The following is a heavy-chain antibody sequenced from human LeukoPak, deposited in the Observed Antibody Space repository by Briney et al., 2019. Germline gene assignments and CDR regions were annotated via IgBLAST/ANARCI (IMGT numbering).Heavy chain of an antibody. D-gene: IGHD6-19*01. CDR1: GGSISSYS. CDR3: ARDSSAWSFDY. V-gene: IGHV4-4*07. CDR2: IYSSGSN. Sequence: RPSETLSLTCSVSGGSISSYSWSWIRQPAGEGLEWIGRIYSSGSNSYSPSLKGRVAMSADMSKNQFSLMLSSVTAADTAVYYCARDSSAWSFDYWGQGALVTVSS. J-gene: IGHJ4*02.